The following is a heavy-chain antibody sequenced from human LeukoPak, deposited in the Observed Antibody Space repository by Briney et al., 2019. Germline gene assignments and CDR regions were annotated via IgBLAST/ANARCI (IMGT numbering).Heavy chain of an antibody. CDR2: IYPGDSDT. V-gene: IGHV5-51*01. CDR3: ARAYGSGSYYLKNWFDP. CDR1: GYSFTSYW. Sequence: GESLQISCKGFGYSFTSYWIGWVRQMPGKGLEWMGIIYPGDSDTRYSPSFQGQVTISADKSISTAYLQWSSLKASDTAMYYCARAYGSGSYYLKNWFDPWGQGTLVTVSS. J-gene: IGHJ5*02. D-gene: IGHD3-10*01.